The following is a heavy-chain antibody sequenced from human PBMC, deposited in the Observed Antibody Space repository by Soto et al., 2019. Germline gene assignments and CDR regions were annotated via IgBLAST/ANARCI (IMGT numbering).Heavy chain of an antibody. CDR2: ISYDGSNK. J-gene: IGHJ3*02. V-gene: IGHV3-30*18. CDR1: GFTFSSYG. CDR3: AKDLYGYCSGGSCGAFDI. Sequence: VQLVESGGGVVQPGRSLRLSCAASGFTFSSYGMHWVRQAPGKGLEWVAVISYDGSNKYYADSVKGRFTISRDNSKNTLYLQMNSLRAEDTAVYYCAKDLYGYCSGGSCGAFDIWGQGTMVTVSS. D-gene: IGHD2-15*01.